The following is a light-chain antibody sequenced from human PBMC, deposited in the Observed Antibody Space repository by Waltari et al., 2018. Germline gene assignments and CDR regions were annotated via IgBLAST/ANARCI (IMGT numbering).Light chain of an antibody. J-gene: IGKJ1*01. CDR2: KAS. V-gene: IGKV1-5*03. CDR1: QSISNS. Sequence: DVQMTQSPSTLSASVGDRVTITCRASQSISNSLAWYQQKPGKAPKLLIYKASSLESGVPSRFSGSGSGTEFTLTISSLQPDDFATYYCQQYNNYWTFGQGTKVEIK. CDR3: QQYNNYWT.